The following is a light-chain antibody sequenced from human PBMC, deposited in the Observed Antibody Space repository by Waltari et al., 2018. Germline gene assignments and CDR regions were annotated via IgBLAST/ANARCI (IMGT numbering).Light chain of an antibody. CDR1: QSVFYRSDNKNY. Sequence: DLVMTQSPDSLAVSLGERATIDCTSSQSVFYRSDNKNYLAWYQHKPGQPPKLLFYWAATQESGFPDRFSASGSGTDFTLTINNLQAEDVAVYYCQQYYRSRTFGQGTKVEIK. CDR3: QQYYRSRT. V-gene: IGKV4-1*01. J-gene: IGKJ1*01. CDR2: WAA.